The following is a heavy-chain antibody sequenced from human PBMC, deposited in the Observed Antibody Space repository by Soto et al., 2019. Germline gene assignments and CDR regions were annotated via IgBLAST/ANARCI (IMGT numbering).Heavy chain of an antibody. Sequence: SETLSLTCAVSGYSINSDYCWGWIRQPPGKGLEWIGSVDHSGRTYYSPSLRSRLTIFIDTSKNRFSLRLTSVTAADTAMYFCAKKGYYPSGKINLFDSWGPGTLVTVSS. CDR2: VDHSGRT. V-gene: IGHV4-38-2*01. D-gene: IGHD3-10*01. CDR1: GYSINSDYC. J-gene: IGHJ4*02. CDR3: AKKGYYPSGKINLFDS.